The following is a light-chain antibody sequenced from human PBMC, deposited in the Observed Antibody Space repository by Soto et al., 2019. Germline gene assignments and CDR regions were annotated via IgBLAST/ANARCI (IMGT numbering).Light chain of an antibody. CDR1: QGISSY. CDR2: AAS. V-gene: IGKV1-39*01. J-gene: IGKJ5*01. Sequence: DIQMTQSPSSLSASVGDRVTITCRASQGISSYLSWCQQKPGKAPKFLIYAASSLQRGVPSRFSGSGSGTDFTLTISSLQPEDFATYYCQQSYSTPITFGQGTRLEIK. CDR3: QQSYSTPIT.